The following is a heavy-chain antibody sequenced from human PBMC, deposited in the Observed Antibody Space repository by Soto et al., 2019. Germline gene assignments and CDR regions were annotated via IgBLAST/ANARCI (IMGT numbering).Heavy chain of an antibody. Sequence: PRGSLRLSCAASGFTFSTYSINWVRHAPGPGLEWVAYIMSGRSEIFYADSVKGRFTIYRDNAKNSLYLQNNSLRAQGTALYFNAKGTMDVSSVHVLVICGQG. CDR2: IMSGRSEI. CDR1: GFTFSTYS. J-gene: IGHJ3*02. V-gene: IGHV3-48*01. CDR3: AKGTMDVSSVHVLVI. D-gene: IGHD2-2*03.